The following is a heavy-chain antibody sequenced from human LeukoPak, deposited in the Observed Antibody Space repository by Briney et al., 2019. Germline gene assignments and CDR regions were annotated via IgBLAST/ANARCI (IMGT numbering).Heavy chain of an antibody. D-gene: IGHD3-10*01. CDR3: ARDYYGSGSYAV. Sequence: SETLSLTCTVSGGSLSSYYWSWIRQPPGKGLEWIGEINHSGSTNYNPSLKSRVTISVDTSKNQFSLKLSSVTAADTAVYYCARDYYGSGSYAVWGQGTLVTVSS. J-gene: IGHJ4*02. CDR1: GGSLSSYY. CDR2: INHSGST. V-gene: IGHV4-34*01.